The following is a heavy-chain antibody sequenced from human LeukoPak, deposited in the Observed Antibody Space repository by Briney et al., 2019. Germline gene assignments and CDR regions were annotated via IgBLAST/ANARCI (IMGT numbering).Heavy chain of an antibody. V-gene: IGHV1-3*01. CDR3: ARDWASTAMVTVLYYFDC. Sequence: GASVKVSCKASGYTFTSYGISWVRQAPGQRLEWMGWINAGNGNTKYSQKFQGRVTITRDTSASTAYMELSSLRSEDTAVYYCARDWASTAMVTVLYYFDCWGQGTLVTVSS. CDR2: INAGNGNT. CDR1: GYTFTSYG. J-gene: IGHJ4*02. D-gene: IGHD5-18*01.